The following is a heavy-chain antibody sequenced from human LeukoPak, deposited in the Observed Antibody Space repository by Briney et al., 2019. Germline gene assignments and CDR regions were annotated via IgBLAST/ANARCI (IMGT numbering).Heavy chain of an antibody. Sequence: PSETLSLTCTVSGGSISSYYWSWIRQPAGKGMEWVGYIYYSGSTNYNHSLKSRVTISVDTSKNQFSLKLSSVTAADTAVYYCARLYCGGDCYPNKYFQHWGQGTLVTVSS. D-gene: IGHD2-21*02. CDR2: IYYSGST. CDR3: ARLYCGGDCYPNKYFQH. J-gene: IGHJ1*01. V-gene: IGHV4-59*08. CDR1: GGSISSYY.